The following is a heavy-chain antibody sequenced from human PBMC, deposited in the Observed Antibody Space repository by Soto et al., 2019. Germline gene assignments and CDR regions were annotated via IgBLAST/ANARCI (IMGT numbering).Heavy chain of an antibody. CDR1: GFTFDDYA. Sequence: EVQLVESGGGLVQPGRSLRLSCAASGFTFDDYAMHWVRQAPGKGLEWVSGISWNSGSIGNADSVKGRFTISRDNAKNSLYLQMNSLRAEDTALYYCAKGVSYYDILTRYFQHWGQGTLVTVSS. CDR2: ISWNSGSI. V-gene: IGHV3-9*01. CDR3: AKGVSYYDILTRYFQH. D-gene: IGHD3-9*01. J-gene: IGHJ1*01.